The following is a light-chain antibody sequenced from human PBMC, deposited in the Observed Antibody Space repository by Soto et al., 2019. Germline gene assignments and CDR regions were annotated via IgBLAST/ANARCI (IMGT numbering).Light chain of an antibody. CDR3: QQRRSAPWT. Sequence: EIVLTQSPATLSLSPGERATLSCRASQSVSFYLARYQQKPGPAPRLLVDDVSNSAPSVPDRFSGSGSEKDVTHTSGSLGPEDVAIYHCQQRRSAPWTGGQGTKADSK. CDR1: QSVSFY. CDR2: DVS. V-gene: IGKV3-11*01. J-gene: IGKJ1*01.